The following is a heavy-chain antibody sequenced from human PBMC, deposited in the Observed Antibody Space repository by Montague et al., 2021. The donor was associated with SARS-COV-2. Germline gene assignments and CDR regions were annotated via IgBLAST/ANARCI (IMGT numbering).Heavy chain of an antibody. CDR1: GFTFSSYG. J-gene: IGHJ6*02. Sequence: SLRLSCAASGFTFSSYGMHWVRQAPGKGLEWVAVIWYDGSNKYYADSVKGRFTISRDNSRNTLYLQMNSLGAEDTAVYYCARVLSYYGMDVWGQGTTVTVSS. CDR3: ARVLSYYGMDV. D-gene: IGHD3-10*01. V-gene: IGHV3-33*01. CDR2: IWYDGSNK.